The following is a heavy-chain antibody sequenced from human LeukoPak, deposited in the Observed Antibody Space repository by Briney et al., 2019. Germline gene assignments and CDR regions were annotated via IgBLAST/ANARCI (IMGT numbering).Heavy chain of an antibody. CDR1: GFTVSSNY. D-gene: IGHD6-6*01. CDR3: ARGYSSSPEDYYYYGMDV. Sequence: GSLRLSCAASGFTVSSNYMSWIRQPPGKGLEWIGEINHSGSTNYNPSLKSRVTISVDTSKNQFSLKLSSVTAADTAVYYCARGYSSSPEDYYYYGMDVWGQGTTVTVSS. V-gene: IGHV4-34*01. J-gene: IGHJ6*02. CDR2: INHSGST.